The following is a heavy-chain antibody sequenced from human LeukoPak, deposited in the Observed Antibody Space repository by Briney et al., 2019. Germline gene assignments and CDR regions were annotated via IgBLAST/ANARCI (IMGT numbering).Heavy chain of an antibody. V-gene: IGHV1-24*01. Sequence: ASVKVSCKVSGYTLTELSMHWVRQAPGKGLEWMGGFDPEDGETIYAQKFQGRVTMTEDTSTDPAYMELSSLRSEDTAVYYCATDKYPFSAFDIWGQGTMVTVSS. J-gene: IGHJ3*02. CDR2: FDPEDGET. D-gene: IGHD2-2*02. CDR3: ATDKYPFSAFDI. CDR1: GYTLTELS.